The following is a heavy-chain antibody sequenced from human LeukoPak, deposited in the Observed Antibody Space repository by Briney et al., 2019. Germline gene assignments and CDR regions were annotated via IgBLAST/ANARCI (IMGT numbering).Heavy chain of an antibody. D-gene: IGHD3-10*01. CDR2: IYSGGST. J-gene: IGHJ5*02. V-gene: IGHV3-66*01. Sequence: GGSLRLSCAASGFTVSSNYMSWVRQAPGKGLEWVSVIYSGGSTYYADSVKGRFTISRDNSKNTLYLQMNSLRAEDTAVYYCARDRSYYGSGSDGGWFDPWGQGTLVTVSS. CDR1: GFTVSSNY. CDR3: ARDRSYYGSGSDGGWFDP.